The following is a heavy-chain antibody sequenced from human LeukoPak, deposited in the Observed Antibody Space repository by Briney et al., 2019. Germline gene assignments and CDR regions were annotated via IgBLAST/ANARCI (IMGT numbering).Heavy chain of an antibody. V-gene: IGHV4-39*01. CDR1: GGSISSSSYY. D-gene: IGHD3-10*01. Sequence: SETLSLTCSVSGGSISSSSYYWGWIRQPPGKGLEWIGSIYYSGSTYYNPSLKSRVTISVDASKNQFSLKLSSVTAADTAVYYCARYADYYGSGSYYNGFDYWGQGTLVTVSS. CDR2: IYYSGST. CDR3: ARYADYYGSGSYYNGFDY. J-gene: IGHJ4*02.